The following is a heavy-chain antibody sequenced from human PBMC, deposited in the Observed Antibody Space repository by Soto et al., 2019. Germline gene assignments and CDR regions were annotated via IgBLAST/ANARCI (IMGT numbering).Heavy chain of an antibody. CDR2: IYYSGST. CDR3: ARHAYSSGSDY. D-gene: IGHD6-19*01. CDR1: GGSISSSSYY. J-gene: IGHJ4*02. Sequence: SETLSLTCTVSGGSISSSSYYWGWIRQPPGKGQEWIGSIYYSGSTYYNPSLKSRVTISVDTSKNQFSPKLSSVTAADTAVYYCARHAYSSGSDYWGQGTLVTVSS. V-gene: IGHV4-39*01.